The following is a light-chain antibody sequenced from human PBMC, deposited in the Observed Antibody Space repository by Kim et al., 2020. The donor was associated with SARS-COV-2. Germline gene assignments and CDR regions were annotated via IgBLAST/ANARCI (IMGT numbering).Light chain of an antibody. V-gene: IGLV3-21*04. CDR1: NIGSKS. Sequence: SYELTQPPSVSVAPGKTARITCGGNNIGSKSVHWYQQKPGQAPVLVIYYDSDRPSGIPERFSGSNSGNTATLTISRVEAGDEADHYCQVWGSSSDHWVFG. CDR3: QVWGSSSDHWV. CDR2: YDS. J-gene: IGLJ3*02.